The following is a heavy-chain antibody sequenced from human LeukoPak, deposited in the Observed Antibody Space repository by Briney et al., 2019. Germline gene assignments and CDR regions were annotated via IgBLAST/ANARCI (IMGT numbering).Heavy chain of an antibody. V-gene: IGHV3-33*01. Sequence: GGSLRLSCAASGFTFSSYGMHWVRQAPGKGLEWVAVIWYDGGNKYYADSVKGRFTISRDNAKNSLYLQMNSLRAEDTAVYYCARESGWYYNYWGQGTLVTVSS. J-gene: IGHJ4*02. CDR2: IWYDGGNK. CDR3: ARESGWYYNY. D-gene: IGHD6-19*01. CDR1: GFTFSSYG.